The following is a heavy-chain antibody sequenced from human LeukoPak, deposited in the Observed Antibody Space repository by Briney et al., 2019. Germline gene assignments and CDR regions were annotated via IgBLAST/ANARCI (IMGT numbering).Heavy chain of an antibody. J-gene: IGHJ6*03. CDR2: INWNGCST. CDR1: GFTFDDYG. CDR3: ARVRDGYDKLTGHGYCYRDV. D-gene: IGHD3-9*01. Sequence: GGSLRLSCAASGFTFDDYGMSWVRQAPGKGLEWVSGINWNGCSTGYADSVKGRFNISRDNAKHSLYLQMNSLSAEDTAVYYGARVRDGYDKLTGHGYCYRDVWGKGTTVTISS. V-gene: IGHV3-20*04.